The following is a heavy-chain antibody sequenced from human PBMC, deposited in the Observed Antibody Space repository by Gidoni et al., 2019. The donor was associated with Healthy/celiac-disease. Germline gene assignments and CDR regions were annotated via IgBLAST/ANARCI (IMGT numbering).Heavy chain of an antibody. J-gene: IGHJ5*02. V-gene: IGHV4-39*01. CDR3: ARQGDVHNWFDP. CDR2: IYYSGST. D-gene: IGHD3-10*01. Sequence: QLQLQESGPGLVKPSETLSLTCTVSGGSISSSSYYWGWIRQPPGKGLEWIGSIYYSGSTYYNPSLKSRVTISVDTSKNQFSLKLSSVTAADTAVYYCARQGDVHNWFDPWGQGTLVTVSS. CDR1: GGSISSSSYY.